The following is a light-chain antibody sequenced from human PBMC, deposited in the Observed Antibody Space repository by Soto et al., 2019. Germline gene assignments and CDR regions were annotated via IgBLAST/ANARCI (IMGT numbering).Light chain of an antibody. CDR1: SSNIGSNT. CDR3: AAWDDSLNGRV. CDR2: SND. J-gene: IGLJ1*01. V-gene: IGLV1-44*01. Sequence: VLSQPPSASGTPGQVVTISCSGSSSNIGSNTVNWYRQLPGTAPKLLIYSNDQRPSGVPDRFSGSKSGTSASLAISGLQSEDEADYYCAAWDDSLNGRVFGTGTKVTVL.